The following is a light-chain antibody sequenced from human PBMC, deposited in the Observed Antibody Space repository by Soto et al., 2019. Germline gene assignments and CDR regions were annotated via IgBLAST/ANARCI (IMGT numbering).Light chain of an antibody. J-gene: IGLJ1*01. Sequence: QSVLTQPASVSGSPGQSITISCVGTSSDIGDYNYVSWYQQHPGKVPKVIIYDVNKRPSGVSDRFSGSKSGNTASLTVSGLQAGDEADYYCSSYAGSNNYVFGTGTKVTVL. CDR2: DVN. CDR3: SSYAGSNNYV. V-gene: IGLV2-8*01. CDR1: SSDIGDYNY.